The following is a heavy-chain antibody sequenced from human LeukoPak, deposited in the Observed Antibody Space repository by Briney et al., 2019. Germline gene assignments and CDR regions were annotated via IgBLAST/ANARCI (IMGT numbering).Heavy chain of an antibody. CDR2: IYHSGST. V-gene: IGHV4-4*02. J-gene: IGHJ4*02. Sequence: SGTLSLTCAASGGSVSSSNWWSWVRQPPGKGLEWIGEIYHSGSTNYNPSLKSRVTISVDKSKNQFSLKLSSVTAADTAVYYCARAGQGYCSSTSCYMSLDYWGQGTLVTVSS. CDR3: ARAGQGYCSSTSCYMSLDY. CDR1: GGSVSSSNW. D-gene: IGHD2-2*02.